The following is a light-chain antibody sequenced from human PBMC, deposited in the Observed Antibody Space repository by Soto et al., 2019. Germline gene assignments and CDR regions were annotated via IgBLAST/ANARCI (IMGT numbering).Light chain of an antibody. CDR1: QSPLYSDGNTY. CDR2: KVP. V-gene: IGKV2-30*01. J-gene: IGKJ2*01. Sequence: DVVMTQSPLSLPVTLGQPASISCRSSQSPLYSDGNTYLSWFHQRPGQSPRRLIYKVPHRDSGVPDRFSGSGSGTDFTLQINRVEAEDLGVYYCMQGTYWPYTFGQGTKLEIK. CDR3: MQGTYWPYT.